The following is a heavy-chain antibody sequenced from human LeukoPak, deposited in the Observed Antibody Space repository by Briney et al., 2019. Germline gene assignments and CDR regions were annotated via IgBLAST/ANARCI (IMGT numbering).Heavy chain of an antibody. CDR1: GCSISSYY. V-gene: IGHV4-4*09. D-gene: IGHD6-19*01. Sequence: PSEALPLTCTVSGCSISSYYWSWIRQPAGKGLEGIGYIYTSASTNYNPYLKSRVTILVDTSKNQFSLKLSSVTAADTAVYYCARHGLVFRWFDPWGQGTLVTVSS. J-gene: IGHJ5*02. CDR3: ARHGLVFRWFDP. CDR2: IYTSAST.